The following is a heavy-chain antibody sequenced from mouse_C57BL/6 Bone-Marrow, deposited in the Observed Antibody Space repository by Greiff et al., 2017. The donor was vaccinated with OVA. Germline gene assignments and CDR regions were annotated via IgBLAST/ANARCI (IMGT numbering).Heavy chain of an antibody. Sequence: VQLQQSGPELVKPGASVKISCKASGYTFTDYYMNWVKQSHGKSLEWIGDINPNNGGTSYNQKFKGKATLTVDKSSSTAYMELRSLTSEDSAVYYCARFGTTVVPYAMDYWGQGTSVTVSS. CDR3: ARFGTTVVPYAMDY. D-gene: IGHD1-1*01. V-gene: IGHV1-26*01. CDR2: INPNNGGT. CDR1: GYTFTDYY. J-gene: IGHJ4*01.